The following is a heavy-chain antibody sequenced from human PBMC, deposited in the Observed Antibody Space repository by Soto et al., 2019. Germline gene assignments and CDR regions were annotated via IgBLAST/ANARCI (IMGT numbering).Heavy chain of an antibody. D-gene: IGHD3-3*01. CDR2: ISSSSSTI. J-gene: IGHJ5*02. Sequence: PGGSLRLSCAASGFTFSSYSMNWVRQAPGKGLEWVSYISSSSSTIYYADSVKGRFTISRDNAKNSLYLQMNSLRAEDTAVYYCARGLYYDSWSGYDNRSDPWGQGTLVTVS. CDR3: ARGLYYDSWSGYDNRSDP. CDR1: GFTFSSYS. V-gene: IGHV3-48*01.